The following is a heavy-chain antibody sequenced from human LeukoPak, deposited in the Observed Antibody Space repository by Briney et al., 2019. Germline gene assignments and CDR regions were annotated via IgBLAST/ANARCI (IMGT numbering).Heavy chain of an antibody. D-gene: IGHD4-17*01. CDR1: GFTFSDYY. Sequence: GGSLRLSCAASGFTFSDYYMSWIRQAPGKGLEWVSYISSSSSYTNYADSVEGRFTISRDNAKNSLYLQMNSLRAEDTAVYYCARDRYYGDHTQVDYWGQGTLVTVSS. J-gene: IGHJ4*02. CDR2: ISSSSSYT. V-gene: IGHV3-11*06. CDR3: ARDRYYGDHTQVDY.